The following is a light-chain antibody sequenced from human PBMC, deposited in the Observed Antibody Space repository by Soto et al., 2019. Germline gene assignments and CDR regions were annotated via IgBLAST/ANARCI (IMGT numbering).Light chain of an antibody. CDR2: AAS. V-gene: IGKV1-39*01. CDR1: QSITSN. Sequence: DIQMTQSPSSLSASVGDRVTITCRASQSITSNFNWYQQKPGKAPKLLIYAASSLQSGVPSRFSGSGSGTDFTLTISSLQPEDFATYYCQQSYSTLITFGQGTRLEIK. J-gene: IGKJ5*01. CDR3: QQSYSTLIT.